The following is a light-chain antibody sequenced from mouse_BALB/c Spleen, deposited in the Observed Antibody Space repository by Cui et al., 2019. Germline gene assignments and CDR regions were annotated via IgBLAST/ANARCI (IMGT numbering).Light chain of an antibody. J-gene: IGKJ1*01. V-gene: IGKV12-46*01. CDR1: ENIYSN. CDR2: AAT. Sequence: DIQMTQSPASPSVPVGETVTITCRASENIYSNLAWYQQKQGKSPQLLVYAATNLADGVPSRFSGSGSGTQYSLKINSLQSEDFGSYYCQHFWGTPWTFGGGTKLEIK. CDR3: QHFWGTPWT.